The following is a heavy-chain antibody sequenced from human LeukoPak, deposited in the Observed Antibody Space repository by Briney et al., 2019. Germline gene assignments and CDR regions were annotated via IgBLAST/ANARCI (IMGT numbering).Heavy chain of an antibody. J-gene: IGHJ3*02. CDR3: ARSRYCSGGNCHLDAFDI. D-gene: IGHD2-15*01. CDR2: ISSSSSYI. CDR1: GFTFSSYS. Sequence: GGSLRLSCAAFGFTFSSYSMNWVRQAPGKGLEWVSSISSSSSYIYYADSVRGRFTISRDNAKNSLYLQMNSLRAEDTAVYYCARSRYCSGGNCHLDAFDIWVQGTMVTVSS. V-gene: IGHV3-21*01.